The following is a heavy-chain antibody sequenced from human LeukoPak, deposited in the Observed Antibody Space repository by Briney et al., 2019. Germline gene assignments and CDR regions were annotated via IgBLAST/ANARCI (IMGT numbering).Heavy chain of an antibody. CDR1: GFTVSSNY. CDR2: IYSGGST. J-gene: IGHJ4*02. Sequence: GGSLRLSCAASGFTVSSNYMSWVRQAPGKGLEWVSVIYSGGSTYYADSVKGRFTISRDNSKNTLYLQMNSLRAEDTAVYYCAKAPPKTGIAVSGSFDYWGQGTLVTVSS. D-gene: IGHD6-19*01. V-gene: IGHV3-53*01. CDR3: AKAPPKTGIAVSGSFDY.